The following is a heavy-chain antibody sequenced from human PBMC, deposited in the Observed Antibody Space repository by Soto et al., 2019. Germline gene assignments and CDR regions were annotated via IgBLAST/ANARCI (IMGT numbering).Heavy chain of an antibody. J-gene: IGHJ4*02. CDR2: IWYEGTQK. D-gene: IGHD4-17*01. V-gene: IGHV3-33*01. CDR1: GFTFNTYS. Sequence: GSLRLSCEASGFTFNTYSMHWVRQPPGKGLEWLAAIWYEGTQKYYADSVKGRFIISRDNSKKTLYLEMNSLRAEDTAVYYCARAGGTTVTGLWHFDSWGQGSLVTVSS. CDR3: ARAGGTTVTGLWHFDS.